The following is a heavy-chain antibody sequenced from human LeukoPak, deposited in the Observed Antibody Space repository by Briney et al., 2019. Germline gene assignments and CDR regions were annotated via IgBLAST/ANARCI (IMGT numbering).Heavy chain of an antibody. V-gene: IGHV2-5*02. CDR1: GFLLTTSGAG. J-gene: IGHJ4*02. CDR3: AHRRMDISII. D-gene: IGHD5-12*01. Sequence: SGPTLVKPTQPLTLTCTFSGFLLTTSGAGVGWIRQPPGKALEWLAHIYWDDDKLYTPSLKSRITITKDTSKNQVVLTMTNMDPVDTATYYCAHRRMDISIIWGQGTLVTVSS. CDR2: IYWDDDK.